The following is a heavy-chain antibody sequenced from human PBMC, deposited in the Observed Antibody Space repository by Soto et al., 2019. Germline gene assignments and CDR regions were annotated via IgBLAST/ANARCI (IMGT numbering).Heavy chain of an antibody. J-gene: IGHJ6*03. Sequence: SETLSLPCTVSGGSISSYYLSWIRQPPGKGLEWIGYIYYSGSTNYNPSLKSRVTISVDTSKNQFSLKLSSVTAADTAVYYCARSYRRYCSGGSCYSYYYYYMDVWGKGTTVTVS. CDR1: GGSISSYY. V-gene: IGHV4-59*01. CDR2: IYYSGST. D-gene: IGHD2-15*01. CDR3: ARSYRRYCSGGSCYSYYYYYMDV.